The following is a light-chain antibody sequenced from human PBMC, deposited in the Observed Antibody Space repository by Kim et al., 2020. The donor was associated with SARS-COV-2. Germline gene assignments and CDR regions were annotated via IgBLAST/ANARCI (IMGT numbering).Light chain of an antibody. Sequence: EIVLTQSPGTLSLSPGERATLSCRASQSVSSSYLAWYQQKPGQAPRLLIYGASSRATGIPDRFSGSGSGTDFTLTISRLEPEDFAVYYCQQYGSFFDQGTRLEIK. CDR2: GAS. CDR3: QQYGSF. CDR1: QSVSSSY. J-gene: IGKJ5*01. V-gene: IGKV3-20*01.